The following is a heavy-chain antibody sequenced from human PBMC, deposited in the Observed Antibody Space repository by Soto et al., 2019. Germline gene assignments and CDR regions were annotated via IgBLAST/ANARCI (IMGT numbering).Heavy chain of an antibody. CDR1: GYTFTYYY. CDR2: INPNSGDT. CDR3: ARVPTALRYFEAAY. D-gene: IGHD3-9*01. V-gene: IGHV1-2*02. J-gene: IGHJ4*02. Sequence: QVQLMQSGAEVRKPGASVKVSCKASGYTFTYYYMHWVRQAPGQGLGWMGWINPNSGDTNYAQKFQGRVTMTRDTSLSTDYMELSRLRSDDSAVYYCARVPTALRYFEAAYWGQGNMVTVSS.